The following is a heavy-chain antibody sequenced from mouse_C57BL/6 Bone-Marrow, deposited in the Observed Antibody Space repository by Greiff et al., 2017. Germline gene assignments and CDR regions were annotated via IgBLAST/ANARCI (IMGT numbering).Heavy chain of an antibody. CDR2: ISGGGGNT. CDR1: GFTFSSYT. Sequence: EVKLVESGGGLVKPGGSLKLSCAASGFTFSSYTMSWVRQTPEKRLQWVAAISGGGGNTYYPDSVKGRFTISRDNDKNNLYLQMSSLRSEDTALYYCSRQVTTVLATKYFDVWGTGTTVTVSS. V-gene: IGHV5-9*01. CDR3: SRQVTTVLATKYFDV. D-gene: IGHD1-1*01. J-gene: IGHJ1*03.